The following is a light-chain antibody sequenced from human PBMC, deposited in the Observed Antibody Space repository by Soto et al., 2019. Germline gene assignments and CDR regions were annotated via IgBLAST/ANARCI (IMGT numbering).Light chain of an antibody. V-gene: IGKV1-5*01. J-gene: IGKJ1*01. CDR2: DAY. Sequence: DIQMTQSPSTLSASVGERVNITCRASQIISSWAWYQQKPGKAPNLLIFDAYTFHSGVPSRFSGSGSGTEFILTISSLQPEDFATYYCLQHKSYPWTFGKGTKVDI. CDR3: LQHKSYPWT. CDR1: QIISSW.